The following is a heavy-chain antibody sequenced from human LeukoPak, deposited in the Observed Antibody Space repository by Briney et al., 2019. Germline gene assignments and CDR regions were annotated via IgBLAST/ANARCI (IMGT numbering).Heavy chain of an antibody. CDR3: ARDRYGDYGYYYYGMDV. CDR1: GGTFSSYA. CDR2: IIPIFGIA. J-gene: IGHJ6*02. Sequence: GASVKVSCKASGGTFSSYAISWVRQAPGQGLEWMGRIIPIFGIANYAQKFQGRVTITADKSTSTAYMELSSLRSEDTAVYYCARDRYGDYGYYYYGMDVWGQGTTVTVSS. D-gene: IGHD4-17*01. V-gene: IGHV1-69*04.